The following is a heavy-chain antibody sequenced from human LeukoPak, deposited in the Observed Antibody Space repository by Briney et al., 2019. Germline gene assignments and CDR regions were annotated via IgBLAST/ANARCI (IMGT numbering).Heavy chain of an antibody. V-gene: IGHV4-59*01. CDR2: IYYSGST. CDR1: GGSISRYY. CDR3: ARLYSSSWFCSGGSCRCFDY. Sequence: PSETLSLTCTVSGGSISRYYWSWIRQPPGKGLEWIGYIYYSGSTNYNPSLKSRVTISVDTSKNQFSLKLSSVTAADTAVYYCARLYSSSWFCSGGSCRCFDYWGQGTLVTVSS. J-gene: IGHJ4*02. D-gene: IGHD2-15*01.